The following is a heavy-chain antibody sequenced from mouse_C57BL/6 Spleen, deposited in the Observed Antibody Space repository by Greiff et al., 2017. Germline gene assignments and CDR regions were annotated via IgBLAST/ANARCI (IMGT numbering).Heavy chain of an antibody. CDR2: ISSGGSYT. V-gene: IGHV5-6*01. CDR1: RFTFSSYG. Sequence: EVKLVESGGDLVKPGGSLKLSCAASRFTFSSYGMSWVRQTPDKRLEWVATISSGGSYTYYPDSVKGRFTISRDNAKNTLYLQMSSLKSEDTAMYYCARHNYDSFDYWGQGTTLTVSS. D-gene: IGHD2-4*01. J-gene: IGHJ2*01. CDR3: ARHNYDSFDY.